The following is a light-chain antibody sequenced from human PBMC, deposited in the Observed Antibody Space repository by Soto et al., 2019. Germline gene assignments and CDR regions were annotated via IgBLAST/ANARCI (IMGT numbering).Light chain of an antibody. J-gene: IGKJ5*01. CDR1: QSVSNF. Sequence: EIVMTQSPATLSVSPGETASLSCRASQSVSNFLAWYQQKPGQAPRLLIYDASNRATGIPARFSGSGSGTDFTLTISSQEPEDFAVYYCQQHSNWLTFGQGTRLENK. CDR3: QQHSNWLT. V-gene: IGKV3-11*01. CDR2: DAS.